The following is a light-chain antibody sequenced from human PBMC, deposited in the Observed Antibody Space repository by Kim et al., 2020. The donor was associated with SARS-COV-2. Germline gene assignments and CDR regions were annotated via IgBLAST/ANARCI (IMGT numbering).Light chain of an antibody. CDR2: FDS. Sequence: VTPKETVTITCRDSQSIGSDLHWYQHNPDQSPRLLIRFDSQSISWFPSRFSGGGSGTDFTISISSLEAEDAATYYCHQSSSLPWTFGQVTKVDIK. J-gene: IGKJ1*01. V-gene: IGKV6-21*02. CDR3: HQSSSLPWT. CDR1: QSIGSD.